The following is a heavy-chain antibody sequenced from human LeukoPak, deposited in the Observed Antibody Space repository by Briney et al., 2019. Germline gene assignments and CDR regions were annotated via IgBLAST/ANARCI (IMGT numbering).Heavy chain of an antibody. Sequence: GGSLRLSCAASGFTFSSYAMSWVRQAPGKGLEWVSAISGSGGSTYYADSVKGRFTISRDNSKNTLYLQMNSLRAEDTAVYYCATGGYDYALSASHLDYWGQGTLVTVSS. V-gene: IGHV3-23*01. CDR1: GFTFSSYA. D-gene: IGHD3-16*01. CDR3: ATGGYDYALSASHLDY. CDR2: ISGSGGST. J-gene: IGHJ4*02.